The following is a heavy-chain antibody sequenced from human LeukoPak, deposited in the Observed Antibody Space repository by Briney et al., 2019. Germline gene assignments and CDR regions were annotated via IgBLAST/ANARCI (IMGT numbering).Heavy chain of an antibody. J-gene: IGHJ4*02. CDR1: GGSITSGGYC. D-gene: IGHD3-22*01. CDR2: VCHDGGT. Sequence: SETLSLTCTVSGGSITSGGYCWSWIRQHPGKGLEWIGYVCHDGGTSYNPSLKSRVTVAIDTSKNQFSLKLNSVTAADTAVYYCARGRYYYDSSGYSKSFDYWGQGTLVTVSS. V-gene: IGHV4-31*03. CDR3: ARGRYYYDSSGYSKSFDY.